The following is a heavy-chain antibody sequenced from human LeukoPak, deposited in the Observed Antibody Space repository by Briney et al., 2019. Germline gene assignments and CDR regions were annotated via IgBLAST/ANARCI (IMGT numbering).Heavy chain of an antibody. J-gene: IGHJ5*02. CDR3: ARVTSRLGWFDP. CDR1: GYSISSGYY. V-gene: IGHV4-38-2*02. CDR2: ISHSGST. Sequence: TPSETLSLTCTVSGYSISSGYYWGWIRQPPGQGLEWIGSISHSGSTYYNPSLKSRVTISVDTSKNQFSLKLRSVTAADTAVYYCARVTSRLGWFDPWGQGTLVTVPS. D-gene: IGHD1-14*01.